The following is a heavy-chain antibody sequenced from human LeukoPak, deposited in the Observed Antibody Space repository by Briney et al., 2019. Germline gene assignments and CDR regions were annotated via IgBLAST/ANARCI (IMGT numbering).Heavy chain of an antibody. D-gene: IGHD3-3*01. CDR3: ARVVYYDFWSGYLLDP. CDR2: IYTSGST. Sequence: SETLSLTCTVSGGSISSYYWSWIRQPAGKGLEWIGRIYTSGSTNCNPSLKSRVTMSVDTSKNQFSLKLSSVTAADTAVYYCARVVYYDFWSGYLLDPWGQGTLVTVSS. V-gene: IGHV4-4*07. J-gene: IGHJ5*02. CDR1: GGSISSYY.